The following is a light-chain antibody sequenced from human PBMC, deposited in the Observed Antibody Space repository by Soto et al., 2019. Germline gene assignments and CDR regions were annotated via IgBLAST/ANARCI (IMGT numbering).Light chain of an antibody. Sequence: TIMTQSPATLSVSPGESATLSCWASRSVGDNLAWYQLKPGQAPRLLISATSTRATGIPGRFSGSGSGTYFTLTISSLQSEDSAVYYCQQYNFWPGLSFGGGTRVEIK. CDR1: RSVGDN. CDR3: QQYNFWPGLS. J-gene: IGKJ4*01. CDR2: ATS. V-gene: IGKV3-15*01.